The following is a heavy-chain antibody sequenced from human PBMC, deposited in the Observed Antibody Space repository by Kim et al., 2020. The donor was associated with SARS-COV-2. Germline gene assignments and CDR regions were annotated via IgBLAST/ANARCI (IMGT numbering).Heavy chain of an antibody. CDR2: ISYDGSNK. CDR3: ARAATYYDFWSGYYIDSRGLGNGMDV. Sequence: GGSLRLSCAASGFTFSSYAMHWVRQAPGKGLEWVAVISYDGSNKYYADSVKGRFTISRDNSKNTLYLQMNSLRAEDTAVYYCARAATYYDFWSGYYIDSRGLGNGMDVCGQGTTVTVSS. D-gene: IGHD3-3*01. CDR1: GFTFSSYA. V-gene: IGHV3-30*04. J-gene: IGHJ6*01.